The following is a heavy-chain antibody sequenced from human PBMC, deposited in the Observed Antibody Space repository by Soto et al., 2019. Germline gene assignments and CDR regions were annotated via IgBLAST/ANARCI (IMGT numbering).Heavy chain of an antibody. D-gene: IGHD5-18*01. V-gene: IGHV3-15*01. CDR2: IKSKTDGGTT. CDR3: TTANVDTAMVPWELLLDY. J-gene: IGHJ4*02. CDR1: GFTFSNAW. Sequence: PGVSLRLSCAASGFTFSNAWMSWVRQAPGKGLEWVGRIKSKTDGGTTDYAAPVKGRFTISRDDSKNTLYLQMNSLKTEDTAVYYCTTANVDTAMVPWELLLDYWGQGTLVTVSS.